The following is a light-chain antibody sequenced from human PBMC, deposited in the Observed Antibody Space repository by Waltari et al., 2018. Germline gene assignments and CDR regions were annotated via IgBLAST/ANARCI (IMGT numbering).Light chain of an antibody. J-gene: IGLJ2*01. CDR3: CSYAGSYIFGV. Sequence: YQQHPGKATERRCQGDDGRPEGVSGRFAGYRSGNTASLTISVLQAEDEAEYYCCSYAGSYIFGVFGGGTKLTVL. V-gene: IGLV2-11*03. CDR2: GDD.